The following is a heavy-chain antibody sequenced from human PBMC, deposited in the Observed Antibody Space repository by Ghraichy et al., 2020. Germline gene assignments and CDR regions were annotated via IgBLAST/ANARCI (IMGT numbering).Heavy chain of an antibody. CDR2: ISSSSSTI. J-gene: IGHJ3*02. Sequence: GSLRLSCAASGFTFSSYSMNWVRQAPGKGLEWVSYISSSSSTIYYADSVKGRFTISRDNAKNSLYLQMNSLRDEDTAVYYCARDRGWRFSSWYPSDAFDIWGQGTMVTVSS. CDR3: ARDRGWRFSSWYPSDAFDI. D-gene: IGHD6-13*01. CDR1: GFTFSSYS. V-gene: IGHV3-48*02.